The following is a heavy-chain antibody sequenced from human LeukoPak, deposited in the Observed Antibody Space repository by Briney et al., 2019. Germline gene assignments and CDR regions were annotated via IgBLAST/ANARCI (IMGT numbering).Heavy chain of an antibody. V-gene: IGHV4-59*11. D-gene: IGHD6-6*01. Sequence: SETLSLTCTVSGDSIRSHYWSWIRQPPGKGLEWIGYIQDSGYTKYNPSLKSRLTISVDTSKNQFSLRLSSLTAADTTVFYCARTIASRPYYFDYWGQGTLVTVSS. CDR2: IQDSGYT. CDR1: GDSIRSHY. CDR3: ARTIASRPYYFDY. J-gene: IGHJ4*02.